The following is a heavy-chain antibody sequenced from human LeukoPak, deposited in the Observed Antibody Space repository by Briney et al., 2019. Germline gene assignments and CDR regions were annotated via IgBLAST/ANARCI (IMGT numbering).Heavy chain of an antibody. D-gene: IGHD6-19*01. Sequence: PSETLSLTCTVSGVSISSYYWSWIRQSPGKGLEWIGYIHHSGSTNYNPSLESRVTISLDTSKNQFSLKLTSVTAADTAVYYCARGSSGRDIWGQGTLVTVSS. V-gene: IGHV4-59*01. CDR2: IHHSGST. CDR1: GVSISSYY. CDR3: ARGSSGRDI. J-gene: IGHJ4*02.